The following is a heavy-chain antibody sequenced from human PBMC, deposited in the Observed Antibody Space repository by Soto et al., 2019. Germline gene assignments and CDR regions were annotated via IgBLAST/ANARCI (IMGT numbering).Heavy chain of an antibody. CDR3: VRRHVSATGIDWFDP. CDR1: GYTFTSYG. J-gene: IGHJ5*02. D-gene: IGHD6-13*01. CDR2: INAANGDT. V-gene: IGHV1-3*01. Sequence: ASVKVSCKASGYTFTSYGIHWVRQAPGQRLEWMGWINAANGDTKYSPKFQGRVTITRDTSASTAYMELSSLRSEDTAAYYCVRRHVSATGIDWFDPWGQGTLVTVSS.